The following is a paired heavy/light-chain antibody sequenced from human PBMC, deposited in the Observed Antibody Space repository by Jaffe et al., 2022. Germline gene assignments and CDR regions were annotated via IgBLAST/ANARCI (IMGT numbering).Light chain of an antibody. CDR1: QSVSSY. CDR2: DAS. Sequence: EIVLTQSPATLSLSPGERATLSCRASQSVSSYLAWYQHKPGQAPRLLIYDASNRATGIPARFSGSGSGTDFTLTISSLEPEDFAVYYCHQRSNWLTFGGGTKVEIK. CDR3: HQRSNWLT. J-gene: IGKJ4*01. V-gene: IGKV3-11*01.
Heavy chain of an antibody. CDR1: GFTVNSYY. Sequence: EVQVVESGGGLVQPGGSLRLSCAASGFTVNSYYMSWVRQAPGKGLEWVSVIWTGGSTSYADSVKGRFTISRDNSKNTVSLQMNSLRAEDTAVYYCARDVGKPSDYWGQGTLVTVSS. D-gene: IGHD1-26*01. J-gene: IGHJ4*02. CDR2: IWTGGST. CDR3: ARDVGKPSDY. V-gene: IGHV3-66*02.